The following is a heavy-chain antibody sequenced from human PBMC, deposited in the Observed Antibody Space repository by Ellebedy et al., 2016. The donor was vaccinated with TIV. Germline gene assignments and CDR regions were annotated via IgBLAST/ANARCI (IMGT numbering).Heavy chain of an antibody. V-gene: IGHV4-59*01. J-gene: IGHJ3*02. D-gene: IGHD3-22*01. CDR1: GDSIRSFH. CDR2: VFYSGST. Sequence: MPSETLSLTCTVSGDSIRSFHWSWIRQPPGQGLEWIGYVFYSGSTKYNPSLKSRVTISEDTSKNQFSLKVTSVTAADTAVYYCARLYYDSSGSPKFSAFEIWGQGTMVTVSS. CDR3: ARLYYDSSGSPKFSAFEI.